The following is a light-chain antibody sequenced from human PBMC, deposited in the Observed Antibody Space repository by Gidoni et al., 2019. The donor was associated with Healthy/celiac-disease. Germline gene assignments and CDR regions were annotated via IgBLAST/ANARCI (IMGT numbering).Light chain of an antibody. CDR2: SNN. CDR3: AAWDDSLSGYVV. J-gene: IGLJ2*01. Sequence: QSVLPQPPSASVTPGQRVTISCSGSSSNIGSNYVYWYQQLPGTAPKLLIYSNNQRPSGVPDRFSGSKSGTSASLAISGLRSEDEADYYCAAWDDSLSGYVVFGGGTKLTVL. CDR1: SSNIGSNY. V-gene: IGLV1-47*02.